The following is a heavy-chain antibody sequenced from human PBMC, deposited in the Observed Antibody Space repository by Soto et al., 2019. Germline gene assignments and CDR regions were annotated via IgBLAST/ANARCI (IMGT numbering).Heavy chain of an antibody. Sequence: ASVKVSCKASSYTFTDYYIHWVRKAPGQGLEWMGWINPNSGGTNYAQKFQGWVTMSRDTSISTAYMELSGLKFDDTAVYYCARDFWSGSRPLGCMDVWGQGTSVTVSS. V-gene: IGHV1-2*04. CDR1: SYTFTDYY. CDR2: INPNSGGT. J-gene: IGHJ6*02. D-gene: IGHD3-3*01. CDR3: ARDFWSGSRPLGCMDV.